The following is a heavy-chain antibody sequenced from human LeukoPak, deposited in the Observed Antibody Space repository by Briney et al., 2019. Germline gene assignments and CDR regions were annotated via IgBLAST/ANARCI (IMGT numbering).Heavy chain of an antibody. V-gene: IGHV3-21*01. CDR3: ARDGFEWELLESAFDY. D-gene: IGHD1-26*01. J-gene: IGHJ4*02. CDR2: SSSSSYI. Sequence: SSSSSYIYYADSVKGRFTISRDNAKNSLYLQMNSLRAEDTAVYYCARDGFEWELLESAFDYWGQGTLVTVSS.